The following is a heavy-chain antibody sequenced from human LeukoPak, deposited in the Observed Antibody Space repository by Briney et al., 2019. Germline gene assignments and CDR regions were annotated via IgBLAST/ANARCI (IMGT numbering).Heavy chain of an antibody. CDR2: IYYSGST. D-gene: IGHD6-13*01. CDR3: ATSGWYQTGVY. V-gene: IGHV4-39*07. J-gene: IGHJ4*02. CDR1: GGSISSSSYY. Sequence: PSETLSLTCTVSGGSISSSSYYWGWIRQPPGKGLEWIGSIYYSGSTYYNPSLKSRVTISVDTSKNRFSLKVSSLTAADTAVYYCATSGWYQTGVYWGQGTLVTVSS.